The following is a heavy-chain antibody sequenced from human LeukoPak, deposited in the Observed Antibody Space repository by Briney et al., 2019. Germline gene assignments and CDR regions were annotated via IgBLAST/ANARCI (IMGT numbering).Heavy chain of an antibody. J-gene: IGHJ4*02. Sequence: GGSLRLSCAASGFTFSNYGMNWVRQVPGKGLEWVSGITGSGGNTYYADSVKGRFTISRDNSKNTLYLQMNSLRAEDTAVYYCAKGGWELPTGYYFDYWGQGTLVTVSS. V-gene: IGHV3-23*01. CDR2: ITGSGGNT. CDR1: GFTFSNYG. D-gene: IGHD1-26*01. CDR3: AKGGWELPTGYYFDY.